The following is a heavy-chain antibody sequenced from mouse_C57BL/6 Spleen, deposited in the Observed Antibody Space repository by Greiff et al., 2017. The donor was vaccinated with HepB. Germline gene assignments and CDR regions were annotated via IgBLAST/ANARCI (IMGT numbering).Heavy chain of an antibody. D-gene: IGHD4-1*01. CDR2: IWSGGST. Sequence: QVQLKESGPGLVRPSQSLSITCTVSGFSLTSYGVHWVRQSPGKGLEWLGVIWSGGSTDYNAAFISRLSISKDNSKSQVFFKMNSLQADDTAIYYCARNRANWEAWFAYWGQGTLVTVSA. V-gene: IGHV2-2*01. CDR1: GFSLTSYG. CDR3: ARNRANWEAWFAY. J-gene: IGHJ3*01.